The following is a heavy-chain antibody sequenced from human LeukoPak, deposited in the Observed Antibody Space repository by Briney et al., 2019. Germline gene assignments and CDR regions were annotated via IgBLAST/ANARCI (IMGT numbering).Heavy chain of an antibody. Sequence: PSETLSLTCTVSGGSISSYYWSWIRQPPGKGLEWIGYIYYSGSTNYNPSLKSRVTISVDTSKNQFSLKLSSVTAADTAVYYCARGPTNLRFLEWLGWFDPWGQGTLVTVSS. CDR3: ARGPTNLRFLEWLGWFDP. D-gene: IGHD3-3*01. CDR1: GGSISSYY. J-gene: IGHJ5*02. V-gene: IGHV4-59*12. CDR2: IYYSGST.